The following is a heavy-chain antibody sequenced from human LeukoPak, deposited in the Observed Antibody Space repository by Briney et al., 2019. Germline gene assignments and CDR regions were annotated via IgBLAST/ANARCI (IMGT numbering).Heavy chain of an antibody. CDR3: NRLFDY. CDR2: IYYDGST. CDR1: GGSISTSSYY. V-gene: IGHV4-39*01. Sequence: PSETLSLTCTVSGGSISTSSYYWGWIRQPPGKGLELIGSIYYDGSTYYNPSLKSRVTIAEDTSKNQFSLKLTSVTAADTAVYYCNRLFDYWGQGSLVSVFS. J-gene: IGHJ4*02. D-gene: IGHD2/OR15-2a*01.